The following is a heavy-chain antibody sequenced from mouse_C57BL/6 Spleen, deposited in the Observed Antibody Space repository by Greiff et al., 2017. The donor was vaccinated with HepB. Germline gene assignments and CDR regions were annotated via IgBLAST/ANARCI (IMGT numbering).Heavy chain of an antibody. J-gene: IGHJ2*01. CDR3: ARDSYDGYYD. D-gene: IGHD2-3*01. CDR2: ISYDGSN. Sequence: EVQLQESGPGLVKPSQSLSLTCSVTGYSITSGYYWNWIRQFPGNKLEWMGYISYDGSNNYNPSLKNRISITRDTSKNQFFLKLNSVTTEDTATYYCARDSYDGYYDWGQGTTLTVSS. V-gene: IGHV3-6*01. CDR1: GYSITSGYY.